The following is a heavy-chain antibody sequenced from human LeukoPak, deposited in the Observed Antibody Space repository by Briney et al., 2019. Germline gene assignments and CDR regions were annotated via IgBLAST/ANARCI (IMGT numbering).Heavy chain of an antibody. CDR1: GFTFSSYV. Sequence: GGSLRLSCAASGFTFSSYVMNWVRQAPEKGLEWVSGISGSGDSTYYADSVKGRFTISRDNAKNSLYLQMNSLSAEDSAVYYCATHDVLTGYPYFDFWGQGTLVAVSS. J-gene: IGHJ4*02. CDR2: ISGSGDST. V-gene: IGHV3-23*01. CDR3: ATHDVLTGYPYFDF. D-gene: IGHD3-9*01.